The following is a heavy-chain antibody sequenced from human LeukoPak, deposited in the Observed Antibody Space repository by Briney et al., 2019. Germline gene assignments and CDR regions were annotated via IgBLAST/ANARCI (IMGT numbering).Heavy chain of an antibody. V-gene: IGHV3-30*02. CDR2: IWYDGSNK. Sequence: GGSLRLSCAASGFTFSSYGMHWVRQAPGKGLEWVAVIWYDGSNKYYADSVKGRFTISRDNSKNTLYLQMNSLRAEDTAVYYCAKQQGNQWELIFDYWGQGTLVTVSS. D-gene: IGHD1-26*01. CDR3: AKQQGNQWELIFDY. CDR1: GFTFSSYG. J-gene: IGHJ4*02.